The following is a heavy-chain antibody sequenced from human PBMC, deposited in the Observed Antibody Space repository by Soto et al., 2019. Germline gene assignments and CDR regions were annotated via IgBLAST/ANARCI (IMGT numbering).Heavy chain of an antibody. D-gene: IGHD3-22*01. V-gene: IGHV5-10-1*01. Sequence: PGESLKISCKGSGYSFTSYWISWVRQMPGKGLEWMGRIDPSDSYTNYSPSFQGHVTISADKSISTAYLQWSSLKASDTAMYYCARHPRIYDSSGYFDAFDIWGQGKMVTVSS. CDR2: IDPSDSYT. CDR3: ARHPRIYDSSGYFDAFDI. J-gene: IGHJ3*02. CDR1: GYSFTSYW.